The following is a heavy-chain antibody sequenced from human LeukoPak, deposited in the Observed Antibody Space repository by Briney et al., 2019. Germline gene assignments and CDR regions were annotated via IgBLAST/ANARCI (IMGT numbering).Heavy chain of an antibody. J-gene: IGHJ5*02. Sequence: SETLSLTCTVSGGSISSSSYYWGWIRQPPGKGLEWIGSIYYSGSTYYNPSLKSRVTISVDTSKNQFSLKLSSVTAADTAVYYCGRYYGSGSYFPWFDPWGQGTLVTVSS. CDR3: GRYYGSGSYFPWFDP. CDR2: IYYSGST. CDR1: GGSISSSSYY. D-gene: IGHD3-10*01. V-gene: IGHV4-39*01.